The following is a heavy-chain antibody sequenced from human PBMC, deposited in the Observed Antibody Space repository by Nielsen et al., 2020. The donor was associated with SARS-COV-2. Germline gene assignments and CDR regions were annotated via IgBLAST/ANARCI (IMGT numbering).Heavy chain of an antibody. Sequence: GESLKISCAASGFNFSGHSMSWVRQAPGKGLEWVSSLSGSSRYIYYADSLQGRFTISRDNAQNSLFLQMNSLRAEDTAVYYCAREDSWELLRTYDALDIWGQGTMVSVSS. V-gene: IGHV3-21*01. CDR3: AREDSWELLRTYDALDI. CDR1: GFNFSGHS. J-gene: IGHJ3*02. CDR2: LSGSSRYI. D-gene: IGHD1-26*01.